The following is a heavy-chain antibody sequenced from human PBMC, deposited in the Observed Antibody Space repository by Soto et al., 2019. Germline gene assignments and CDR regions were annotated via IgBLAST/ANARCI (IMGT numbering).Heavy chain of an antibody. CDR1: GFTFDDYA. D-gene: IGHD6-19*01. CDR2: ISWNSGSI. V-gene: IGHV3-9*01. J-gene: IGHJ1*01. Sequence: EVQLVESGGGLVQPGRSLRLSCAASGFTFDDYAMHWVRQAPGKGLEWVSGISWNSGSIGYADSVKGRFTISRDNAKNSLYLQMNSLRAEDTALYYCAKYISRGWAQYFQHWGQVTLVTVSA. CDR3: AKYISRGWAQYFQH.